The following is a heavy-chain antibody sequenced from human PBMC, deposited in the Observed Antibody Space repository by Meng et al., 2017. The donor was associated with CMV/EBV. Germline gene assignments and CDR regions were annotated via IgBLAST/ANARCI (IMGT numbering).Heavy chain of an antibody. D-gene: IGHD5-18*01. CDR2: IYWDDDK. CDR3: AHRGSYGYHGY. V-gene: IGHV2-5*02. J-gene: IGHJ4*02. Sequence: QTTWKEPVPPLVQPTQTPTLPCTFSGSSRSTSGVGVGRIRQPPGKALEWLALIYWDDDKRYSPSLKSRLTITTDTSKNQVVLTMTNMDPVDTATYYCAHRGSYGYHGYWGQGTLVTVSS. CDR1: GSSRSTSGVG.